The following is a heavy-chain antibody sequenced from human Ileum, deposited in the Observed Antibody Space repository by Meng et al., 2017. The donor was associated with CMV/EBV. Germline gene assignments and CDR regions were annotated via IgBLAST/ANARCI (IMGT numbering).Heavy chain of an antibody. CDR1: GRSISSSDW. CDR3: ARVGVENTDDAFDI. Sequence: SGRSISSSDWWSWVRQPPGKGREWIGESYNSGRTNYNSSLKSRVTISVDKSKNQFSLKLSSVTAADTAVYYCARVGVENTDDAFDIWGQGTMVTVSS. D-gene: IGHD3-3*01. CDR2: SYNSGRT. V-gene: IGHV4-4*02. J-gene: IGHJ3*02.